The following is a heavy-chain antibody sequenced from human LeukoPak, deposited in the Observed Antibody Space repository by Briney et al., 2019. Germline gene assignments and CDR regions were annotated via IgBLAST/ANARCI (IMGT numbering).Heavy chain of an antibody. J-gene: IGHJ3*02. CDR2: IYYSGST. CDR1: GGSISSYY. D-gene: IGHD6-19*01. Sequence: PSETLSLTCTVSGGSISSYYWSWIRQPPGKGLEWIGYIYYSGSTNYNPSLKSRVTISVDTSKNQFSPKLSSVTAADTAVYYCAKLETMYSSGWYGAFDIWGQGTMVTVSS. V-gene: IGHV4-59*01. CDR3: AKLETMYSSGWYGAFDI.